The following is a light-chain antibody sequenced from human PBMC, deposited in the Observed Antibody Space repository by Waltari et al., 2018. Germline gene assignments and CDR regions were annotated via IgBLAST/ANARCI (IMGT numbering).Light chain of an antibody. CDR2: GAS. CDR3: QQYNNWPPWA. J-gene: IGKJ1*01. CDR1: QSVRNN. V-gene: IGKV3-15*01. Sequence: EIVMTQSPATLSVSPGERATLSCRASQSVRNNLVWYQQKPGQAPRTRSYGASTRVTGIPARFSGSGSGTEFSLTISSLQSEDFAVYYCQQYNNWPPWAFGQGTKVEIK.